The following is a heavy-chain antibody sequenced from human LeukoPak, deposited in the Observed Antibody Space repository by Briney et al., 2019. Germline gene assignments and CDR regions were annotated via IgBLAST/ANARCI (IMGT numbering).Heavy chain of an antibody. J-gene: IGHJ4*02. CDR1: GGSFSGYY. CDR3: ARDVTGFDY. CDR2: INHNGST. V-gene: IGHV4-34*01. D-gene: IGHD3-10*01. Sequence: SETLSLTCAVYGGSFSGYYWSWIRQPPGKGLEWIGEINHNGSTNYNPSLKSRVTISVDTSKSHFSLKLSSVTAADTAVYYCARDVTGFDYWGQGTLVTVSS.